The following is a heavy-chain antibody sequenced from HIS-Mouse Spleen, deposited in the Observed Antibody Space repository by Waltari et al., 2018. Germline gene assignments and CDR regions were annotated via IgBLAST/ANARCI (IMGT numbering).Heavy chain of an antibody. Sequence: QVQLQESGPGLVKPSETLSLTRTVSGYSISSGYYWGCIRQPPGKGLEWIGSIYHSGSTYYNPSLKSRVTISVDTSKNQFSLKLSSVTAADTAVYYCARDPGYSSSSNAFDIWGQGTMVTVSS. V-gene: IGHV4-38-2*02. CDR2: IYHSGST. J-gene: IGHJ3*02. D-gene: IGHD6-6*01. CDR1: GYSISSGYY. CDR3: ARDPGYSSSSNAFDI.